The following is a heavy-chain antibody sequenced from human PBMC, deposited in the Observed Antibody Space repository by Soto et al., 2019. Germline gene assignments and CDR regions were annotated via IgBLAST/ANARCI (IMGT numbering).Heavy chain of an antibody. D-gene: IGHD3-3*01. Sequence: ASVKVSCKASGFTFTSSAVQWVRQARGQRLEWIGWIVVGSGNTNYAQKFQERVTITRDMSTSTAYMELSSLRSEDTAVYYCAADPVFVFGVVHASGMDVWGQGTTVTVSS. CDR1: GFTFTSSA. V-gene: IGHV1-58*01. CDR2: IVVGSGNT. J-gene: IGHJ6*02. CDR3: AADPVFVFGVVHASGMDV.